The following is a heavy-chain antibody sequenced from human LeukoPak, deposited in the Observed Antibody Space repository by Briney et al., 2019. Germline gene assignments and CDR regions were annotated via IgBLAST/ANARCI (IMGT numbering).Heavy chain of an antibody. Sequence: SETLSLTCAVYGGSFSGYYWSWIRQPPGKGLEWIGEINHSGSTNYNPSLKSRVTISVDTSKNQFSLKLSSVTAADTAVYYCARGGGTTSVYFDYWGQGTLVTVSS. CDR1: GGSFSGYY. CDR2: INHSGST. CDR3: ARGGGTTSVYFDY. V-gene: IGHV4-34*01. D-gene: IGHD4-17*01. J-gene: IGHJ4*02.